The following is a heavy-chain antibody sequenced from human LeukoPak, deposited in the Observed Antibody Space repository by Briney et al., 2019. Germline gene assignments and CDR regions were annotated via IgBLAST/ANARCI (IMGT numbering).Heavy chain of an antibody. Sequence: PGGSLRLSCAASGFTFSSYWMSWVRQAPGKGLEWVANIKQDGSEKYYVDSVKGRFTISRDNAKNSLYLQINSLGAEDTAVYYCASCFGDYYHAAFDIWGQGTMVTVSS. D-gene: IGHD4-17*01. CDR3: ASCFGDYYHAAFDI. V-gene: IGHV3-7*01. CDR1: GFTFSSYW. CDR2: IKQDGSEK. J-gene: IGHJ3*02.